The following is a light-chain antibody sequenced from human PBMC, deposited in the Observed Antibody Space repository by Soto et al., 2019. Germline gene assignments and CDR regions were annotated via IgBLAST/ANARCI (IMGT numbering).Light chain of an antibody. CDR3: QSYDSRLSAVV. CDR2: GNN. CDR1: TSNIGSNYD. V-gene: IGLV1-40*01. Sequence: QSVLTQPPSVSGAPGQRVTISCTGSTSNIGSNYDVHWYQQIPGTAPKLLIYGNNNRPSGVPDRFSGSKSATSASLAITGLQADEEADYYCQSYDSRLSAVVFGGGTKLTVL. J-gene: IGLJ2*01.